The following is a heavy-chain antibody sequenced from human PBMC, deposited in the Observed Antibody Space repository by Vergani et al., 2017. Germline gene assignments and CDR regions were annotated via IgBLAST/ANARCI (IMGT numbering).Heavy chain of an antibody. CDR2: INHSGST. Sequence: QVQLQQWGAGLLKPSETLSLTCAVYGGSFSGYYWSWIRQPPGKGLEWIGEINHSGSTNYNPSLKSRVTISVDTSKNQFSLKLSSVTAADTAVYYCASGEWEPLDAFDIWGQGTMVTVSS. J-gene: IGHJ3*02. V-gene: IGHV4-34*01. D-gene: IGHD1-26*01. CDR1: GGSFSGYY. CDR3: ASGEWEPLDAFDI.